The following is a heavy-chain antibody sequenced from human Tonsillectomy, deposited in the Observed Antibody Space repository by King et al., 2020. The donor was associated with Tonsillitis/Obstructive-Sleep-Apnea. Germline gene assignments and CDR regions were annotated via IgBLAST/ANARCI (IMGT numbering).Heavy chain of an antibody. CDR3: ARARTMVRGVSLDY. D-gene: IGHD3-10*01. J-gene: IGHJ4*02. CDR2: TYYRSKWYN. Sequence: HVQLQQSGPGLVKPSQTLSLTCALSGDIVSSNSAAWNWIRQSPSRGLEWLGRTYYRSKWYNDYAVSVKSRITINPDTSKNQFSLQLNSVTPEDTAVYYCARARTMVRGVSLDYWGQGTLVTVSS. V-gene: IGHV6-1*01. CDR1: GDIVSSNSAA.